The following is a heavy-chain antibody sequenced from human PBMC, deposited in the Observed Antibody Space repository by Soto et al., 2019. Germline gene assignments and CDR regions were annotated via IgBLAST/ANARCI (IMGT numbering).Heavy chain of an antibody. CDR3: ARGLDQPPVGLYFDT. CDR1: GGTFNSYL. CDR2: IIPAFGTA. J-gene: IGHJ4*02. V-gene: IGHV1-69*06. Sequence: QVQLVQSGAAVKNPGSSVKVSCKTSGGTFNSYLIDWVRQAPGQGLAWMGGIIPAFGTAKYAQKFQGRVTMTADKSTTTAYMELRTLTSEDTAVYYCARGLDQPPVGLYFDTWGQGTLVTVSS. D-gene: IGHD2-2*01.